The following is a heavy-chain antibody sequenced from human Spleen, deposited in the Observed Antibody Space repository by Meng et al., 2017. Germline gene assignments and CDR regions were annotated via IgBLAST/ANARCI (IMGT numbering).Heavy chain of an antibody. J-gene: IGHJ4*02. Sequence: QIQLQQSGPGLVKPSQTPSLTCSISGDSVSSNSAAWHWLRQSPSRGLEWLGRTYYRSKWYNDYAVSVKSRITINPDTSKNQFSLQLNSVTPEDTAVYYCARQEGAFDYWGQGTLVTVSS. V-gene: IGHV6-1*01. CDR1: GDSVSSNSAA. CDR3: ARQEGAFDY. CDR2: TYYRSKWYN. D-gene: IGHD3-16*01.